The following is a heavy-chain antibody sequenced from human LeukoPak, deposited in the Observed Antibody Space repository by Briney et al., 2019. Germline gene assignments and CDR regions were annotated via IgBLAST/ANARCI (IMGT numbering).Heavy chain of an antibody. CDR1: GGSFSGYY. CDR2: INHSGST. D-gene: IGHD3-10*01. Sequence: SETLSLTCAVYGGSFSGYYWSWIRQTPGKGLEWIGEINHSGSTNYNPSLKSRVTISVDTSKNQFSLKLSSVTAADTAVYYCARVPPRGSGSYYRYYYYGMDVWGQGTTVTVSS. CDR3: ARVPPRGSGSYYRYYYYGMDV. J-gene: IGHJ6*02. V-gene: IGHV4-34*01.